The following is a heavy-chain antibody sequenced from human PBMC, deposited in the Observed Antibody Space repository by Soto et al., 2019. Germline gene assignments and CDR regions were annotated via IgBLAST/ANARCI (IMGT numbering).Heavy chain of an antibody. V-gene: IGHV3-53*04. J-gene: IGHJ3*02. CDR3: ARYSSGWYDAFGI. CDR1: GFTVSSNY. Sequence: GGSLRLSCAASGFTVSSNYMSWVRQAPGKGLEWVSVIYSGGSTYYADSVKGRFTISRHNSKNTLYLQMNSLRAEDTAVYYCARYSSGWYDAFGIWGQGTMVTVSS. D-gene: IGHD6-19*01. CDR2: IYSGGST.